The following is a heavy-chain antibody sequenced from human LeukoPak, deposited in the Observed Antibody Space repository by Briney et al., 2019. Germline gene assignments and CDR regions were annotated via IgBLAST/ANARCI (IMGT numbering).Heavy chain of an antibody. V-gene: IGHV3-7*01. D-gene: IGHD5-24*01. CDR2: IKQDGSEK. CDR1: GFTFSSYW. Sequence: GGSLRLSCAASGFTFSSYWMSWVRQAPGKGLEWVASIKQDGSEKYSVDSVKGRFTVSRDNAKNSLYLQMNSLRAADTALYYCARDADLGTTISGAFDIWGQGTMVTVSS. CDR3: ARDADLGTTISGAFDI. J-gene: IGHJ3*02.